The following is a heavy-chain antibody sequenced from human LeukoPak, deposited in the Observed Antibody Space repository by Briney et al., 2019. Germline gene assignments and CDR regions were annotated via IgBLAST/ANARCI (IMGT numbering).Heavy chain of an antibody. CDR3: ARRGGSGSYYPREDNWFDP. J-gene: IGHJ5*02. D-gene: IGHD3-10*01. Sequence: ASVKVSCKASGGTFSSYAISWVRQAPGQGLECMGGIIPIFGTANYAQKFQGRVTITAYESTSTAYMELSSLRSEDTAVYYCARRGGSGSYYPREDNWFDPWGQGTLVTVSS. CDR1: GGTFSSYA. V-gene: IGHV1-69*13. CDR2: IIPIFGTA.